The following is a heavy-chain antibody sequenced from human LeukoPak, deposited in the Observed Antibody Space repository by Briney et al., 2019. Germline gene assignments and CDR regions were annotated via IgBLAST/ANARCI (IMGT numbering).Heavy chain of an antibody. Sequence: GASVKVSCKASGYTFTSYGISWVRQAPGQGLEWMGWISAYNGNTNYAQKLQGRVTITTDTSTNTAYMELRSLRSDDTAVYYCARAAYYDSSGYYQVDYWGQGPLVTVSS. CDR2: ISAYNGNT. CDR1: GYTFTSYG. D-gene: IGHD3-22*01. V-gene: IGHV1-18*01. J-gene: IGHJ4*02. CDR3: ARAAYYDSSGYYQVDY.